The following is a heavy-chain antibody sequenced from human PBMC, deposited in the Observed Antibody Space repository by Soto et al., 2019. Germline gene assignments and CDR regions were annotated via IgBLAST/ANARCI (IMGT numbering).Heavy chain of an antibody. CDR2: ISYDENHK. J-gene: IGHJ4*02. Sequence: GGSLRLSCEVSGFTFNNNGMHWVRQAPGRGLEWVAVISYDENHKYYGDSVKGRFTISRDTSKNTLYLEMNSLGGEDTAVYYCAKDPGFWRGYYPDYWGQGTLVTVSS. CDR3: AKDPGFWRGYYPDY. CDR1: GFTFNNNG. V-gene: IGHV3-30*18. D-gene: IGHD3-3*01.